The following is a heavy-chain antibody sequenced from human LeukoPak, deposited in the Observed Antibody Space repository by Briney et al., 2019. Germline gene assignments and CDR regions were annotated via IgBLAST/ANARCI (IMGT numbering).Heavy chain of an antibody. D-gene: IGHD1-1*01. CDR1: GYTLTELS. CDR3: VTDLKGRLERRGFDY. V-gene: IGHV1-24*01. CDR2: FDPEDGET. Sequence: ASVKVSCKVSGYTLTELSMHWVRQAPGKGLEWMGGFDPEDGETIYAQKFQGRVTMTEDTSTDTAYMELSSLRSEDTAVYYCVTDLKGRLERRGFDYWGQGTLVTVSS. J-gene: IGHJ4*02.